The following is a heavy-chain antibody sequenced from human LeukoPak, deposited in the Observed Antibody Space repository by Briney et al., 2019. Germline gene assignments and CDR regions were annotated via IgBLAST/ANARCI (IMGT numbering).Heavy chain of an antibody. CDR2: INWNGGST. Sequence: PGGSLRLSCAASGFTFDDYGMSWVRQAPGKGLEWVSGINWNGGSTGYADSVKGRFTISRDNAKNSLYLQMNSLRAEDTALYYCARWVTIFGAYILEYYYMDVWGKGTTVTVSS. J-gene: IGHJ6*03. D-gene: IGHD3-3*01. V-gene: IGHV3-20*04. CDR3: ARWVTIFGAYILEYYYMDV. CDR1: GFTFDDYG.